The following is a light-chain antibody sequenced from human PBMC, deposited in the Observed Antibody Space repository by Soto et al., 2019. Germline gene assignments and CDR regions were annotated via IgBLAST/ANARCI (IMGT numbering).Light chain of an antibody. CDR3: QQYGSSSRT. CDR1: ESISRDY. J-gene: IGKJ1*01. CDR2: GAS. Sequence: EIVLTQSPGTLSLSPGQRVTLSCRASESISRDYLAWYQQRLGQAPRLPIYGASTRATGVPDRFSGGGSGTDFTLSINRLEPEDFAVYYCQQYGSSSRTFGQGTKVDIK. V-gene: IGKV3-20*01.